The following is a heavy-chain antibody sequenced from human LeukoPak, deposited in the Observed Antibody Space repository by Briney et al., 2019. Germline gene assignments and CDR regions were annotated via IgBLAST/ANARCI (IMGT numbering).Heavy chain of an antibody. CDR2: IGTAGDT. V-gene: IGHV3-13*01. D-gene: IGHD4-17*01. CDR1: GFTFSSYD. J-gene: IGHJ3*02. Sequence: GGSLRLSCAASGFTFSSYDMHWVRQATGKGLEWVSAIGTAGDTYYPGSVKGRFTISRENAKNSLYLQMNSLRAGDTAVYYCARDRLRFDAFDIWGQGTMVTVSS. CDR3: ARDRLRFDAFDI.